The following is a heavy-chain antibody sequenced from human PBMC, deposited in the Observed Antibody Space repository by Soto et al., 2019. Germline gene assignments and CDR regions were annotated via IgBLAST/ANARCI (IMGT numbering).Heavy chain of an antibody. CDR2: IIPIFDIP. Sequence: QVQLVQSGAEVKKPGSSVRVSCKASGGTFNNYTITWVRQAPGQGLEWMGGIIPIFDIPNYAQKFQGRVTSTADESTRTAYMELSSLRSKDTAVYYCASEDTIFGVVDYGLDVWGQGTTVTVSS. J-gene: IGHJ6*02. CDR1: GGTFNNYT. CDR3: ASEDTIFGVVDYGLDV. V-gene: IGHV1-69*12. D-gene: IGHD3-3*01.